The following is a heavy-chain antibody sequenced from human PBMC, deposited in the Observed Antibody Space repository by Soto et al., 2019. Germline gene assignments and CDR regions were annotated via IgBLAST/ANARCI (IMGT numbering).Heavy chain of an antibody. CDR3: ARAPIRLPIVVVPAKRGAHVWFDP. CDR2: IKQDGSEK. D-gene: IGHD2-2*01. V-gene: IGHV3-7*03. CDR1: GFTFSSYW. J-gene: IGHJ5*02. Sequence: EVQLVESGGGLVQPGGSLRLSCAASGFTFSSYWMSWVRQAPGKGLEWVANIKQDGSEKYYVDSVKGRFTISRDNAKNSLYLQMNSLRAEDTAVYYCARAPIRLPIVVVPAKRGAHVWFDPWGQGTLVTVSS.